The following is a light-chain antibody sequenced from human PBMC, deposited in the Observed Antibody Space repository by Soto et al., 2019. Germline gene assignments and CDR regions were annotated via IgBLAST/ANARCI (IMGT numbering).Light chain of an antibody. V-gene: IGKV1-6*01. J-gene: IGKJ2*01. CDR3: LQDYNYPYT. CDR2: AAS. Sequence: AIQMTQSPSSLSACIGDRVTVTCRASQGINNDVAWYQQKPGKAPKLLIYAASSLQSGVPSRFSGSGSGTDFTLTISSLQPEDFATYYCLQDYNYPYTFGQGTKLEIQ. CDR1: QGINND.